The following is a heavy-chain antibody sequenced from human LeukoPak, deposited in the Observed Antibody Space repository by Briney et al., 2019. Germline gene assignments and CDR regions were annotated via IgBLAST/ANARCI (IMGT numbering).Heavy chain of an antibody. V-gene: IGHV1-2*02. CDR3: ARAQVALDYGDYVHFQS. CDR1: GYAFSGNP. D-gene: IGHD4-17*01. CDR2: IDPKNGDT. J-gene: IGHJ1*01. Sequence: ASVKVSCKASGYAFSGNPIHWVRQAPGQGLEWMGRIDPKNGDTYYTQEFQGRVTMTRDTSISTGYMELSRLRPDDTAVYYCARAQVALDYGDYVHFQSWGQGTLVTVSS.